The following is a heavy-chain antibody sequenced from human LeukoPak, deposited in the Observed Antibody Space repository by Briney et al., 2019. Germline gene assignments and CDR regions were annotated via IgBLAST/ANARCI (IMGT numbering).Heavy chain of an antibody. Sequence: PGGSLRLSCAASGFPFANTWMHWVRQAPGKGLVWVSLIDNDGSTTHYADSVKGRFTISRDNAKNTVYLQMNSLRAEDTAVYYCASVKWIAVAAFDYWGQGTLVTVSS. J-gene: IGHJ4*02. CDR1: GFPFANTW. D-gene: IGHD6-19*01. V-gene: IGHV3-74*01. CDR2: IDNDGSTT. CDR3: ASVKWIAVAAFDY.